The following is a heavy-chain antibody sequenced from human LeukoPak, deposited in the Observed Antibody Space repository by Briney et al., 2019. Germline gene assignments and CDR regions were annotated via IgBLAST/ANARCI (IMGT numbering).Heavy chain of an antibody. CDR3: ARRHGDYGGNWDY. J-gene: IGHJ4*02. V-gene: IGHV4-34*01. CDR1: GGSFSGYY. Sequence: SETLSLTYAVYGGSFSGYYWSWIRQPPGKGLEWIGEINHSGSTYYNPSLKSRVTISVDRSKNQFSLKLSSVTAADTAVYYCARRHGDYGGNWDYWGQGTLVTVSS. D-gene: IGHD4-23*01. CDR2: INHSGST.